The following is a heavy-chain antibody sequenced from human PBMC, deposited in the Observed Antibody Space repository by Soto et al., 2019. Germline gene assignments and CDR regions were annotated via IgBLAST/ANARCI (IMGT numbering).Heavy chain of an antibody. CDR3: ARAYSYGNRAFDC. CDR2: IYHSGST. CDR1: GGSISSSNW. Sequence: SETLSLTCAVSGGSISSSNWWSWVRQPPGKGLEWIGEIYHSGSTNYNPSLKSRVTISVDKSKNQFSLKLSSVTAADTAVYYCARAYSYGNRAFDCWGQGTLVTVSS. D-gene: IGHD5-18*01. J-gene: IGHJ4*02. V-gene: IGHV4-4*02.